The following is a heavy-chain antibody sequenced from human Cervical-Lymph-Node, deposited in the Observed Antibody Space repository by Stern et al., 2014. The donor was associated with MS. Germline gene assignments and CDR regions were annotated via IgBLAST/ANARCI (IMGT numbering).Heavy chain of an antibody. CDR3: ARQEGSRHYGLDV. V-gene: IGHV5-51*01. Sequence: EDQLVESGAAVKKSGESLKISCKGSGYSFPAYWIAWGRQMPGKGLEWIGIIYPGDSDIRYSPAFQGQVTISADKSTRTAYLQWSSLKASDTAMYYCARQEGSRHYGLDVWGQGTTVTVSS. CDR2: IYPGDSDI. D-gene: IGHD6-6*01. CDR1: GYSFPAYW. J-gene: IGHJ6*02.